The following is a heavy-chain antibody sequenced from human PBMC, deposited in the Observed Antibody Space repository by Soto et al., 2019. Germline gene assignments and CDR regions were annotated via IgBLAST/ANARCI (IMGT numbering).Heavy chain of an antibody. CDR3: ARRVNYYDSSGYSVLGFDP. CDR2: IDPSDSYT. Sequence: GESLKISCKGSGYSFTSYWISWVRQMPGKGLEWMGRIDPSDSYTNYSPSFQGHVTISADKSISTAYLQWSSLKASDTAMYYCARRVNYYDSSGYSVLGFDPWGQGTLVTVSS. J-gene: IGHJ5*02. D-gene: IGHD3-22*01. V-gene: IGHV5-10-1*01. CDR1: GYSFTSYW.